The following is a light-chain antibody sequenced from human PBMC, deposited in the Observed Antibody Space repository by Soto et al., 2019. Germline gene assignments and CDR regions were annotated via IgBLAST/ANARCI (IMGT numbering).Light chain of an antibody. CDR1: ESIRSY. J-gene: IGKJ3*01. V-gene: IGKV1-39*01. CDR3: QQSFSTPRFT. CDR2: GAS. Sequence: DIQMTQSPSSLSASVGDRVTITCRASESIRSYLNWYQQKPGKAPKLLIHGASTLQSGVPPRFSCRGSGTDFTLTISSLQPEDFATYYCQQSFSTPRFTFGPGTRVDI.